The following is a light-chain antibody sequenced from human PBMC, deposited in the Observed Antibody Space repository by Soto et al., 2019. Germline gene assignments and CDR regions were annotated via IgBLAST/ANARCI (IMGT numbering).Light chain of an antibody. CDR3: QQSYSTPFT. J-gene: IGKJ4*01. CDR2: AAS. Sequence: DIQMTQSPSSLSASVGDRVTITCRASQSISSYLNWYQQKPGKAPKLLIYAASSLQSGVPSSFSGSGSRTDFTLTISSLQPEDFASYYCQQSYSTPFTFGGGTKVEIK. V-gene: IGKV1-39*01. CDR1: QSISSY.